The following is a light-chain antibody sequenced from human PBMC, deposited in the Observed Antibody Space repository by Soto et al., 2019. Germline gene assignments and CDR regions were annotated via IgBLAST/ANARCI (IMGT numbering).Light chain of an antibody. CDR2: NTN. V-gene: IGLV8-61*01. Sequence: QAVVTQEPSFSVSPGRTVTLTCGLSSGSVSTSYYPSWYQQTPGQAPRTLIYNTNTRSSGVPDRFSGSILGIKAALTITGAQADDESDYYCVLYMGSGTWVFGGGTKLTVL. J-gene: IGLJ3*02. CDR1: SGSVSTSYY. CDR3: VLYMGSGTWV.